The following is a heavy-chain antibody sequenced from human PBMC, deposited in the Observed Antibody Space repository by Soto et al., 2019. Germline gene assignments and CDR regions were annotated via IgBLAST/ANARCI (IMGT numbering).Heavy chain of an antibody. D-gene: IGHD4-17*01. CDR1: GFTFSTYG. CDR2: ISYDGTNK. J-gene: IGHJ6*01. CDR3: TQDLQAYGDYFYYCYGIYV. V-gene: IGHV3-30*03. Sequence: QVQLVESGGGEVQPGRSLTVSCAASGFTFSTYGMHWVRQTPGKGLEWVAGISYDGTNKYYSESVKGRFTIYRDNFKITITPQHNSETADYSCAVCFTQDLQAYGDYFYYCYGIYVWGLGTRVTVSS.